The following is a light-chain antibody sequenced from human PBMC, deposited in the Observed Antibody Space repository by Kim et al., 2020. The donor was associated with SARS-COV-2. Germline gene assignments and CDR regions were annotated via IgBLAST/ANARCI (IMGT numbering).Light chain of an antibody. J-gene: IGLJ1*01. CDR2: KDN. Sequence: SVSPEQTARITCSGDTLPEKQTYWYQQKSGQAPLLVIYKDNERPSGIPGRFSGSSSGTTVTLTISGVQAEDDADYYCQSADGSGTYVFGTGTKVTVL. CDR1: TLPEKQ. CDR3: QSADGSGTYV. V-gene: IGLV3-25*03.